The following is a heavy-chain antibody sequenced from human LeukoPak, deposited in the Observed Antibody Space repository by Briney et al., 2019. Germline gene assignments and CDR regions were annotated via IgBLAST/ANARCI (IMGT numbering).Heavy chain of an antibody. D-gene: IGHD6-19*01. Sequence: GASVKVSCKASGYTFTGYYMHWVRQAPGQGLEWMGWINPNSGGTNYAQKFQGRVTMTRDTSTSTAYMELRSLRSDDTAVYYCARDFPERRARIAVDYWGQGTLVTVSS. CDR3: ARDFPERRARIAVDY. J-gene: IGHJ4*02. V-gene: IGHV1-2*02. CDR2: INPNSGGT. CDR1: GYTFTGYY.